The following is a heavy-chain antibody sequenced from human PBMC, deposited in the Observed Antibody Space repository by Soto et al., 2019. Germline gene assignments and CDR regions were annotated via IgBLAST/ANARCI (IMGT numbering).Heavy chain of an antibody. CDR1: GFSFSSNA. J-gene: IGHJ4*02. V-gene: IGHV3-30*18. Sequence: GGSLRLSCAASGFSFSSNAMHWVRQAPGKGLEWVTVISYDGSNQYYGDSVKGRFTISRDNSKNTLYLQMNSLRVEDTAVYYCEKTKSDLLTAYIIDYWGQGTLVTVST. CDR2: ISYDGSNQ. D-gene: IGHD3-9*01. CDR3: EKTKSDLLTAYIIDY.